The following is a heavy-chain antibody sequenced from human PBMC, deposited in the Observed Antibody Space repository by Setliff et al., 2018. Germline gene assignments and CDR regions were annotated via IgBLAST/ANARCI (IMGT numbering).Heavy chain of an antibody. CDR2: ISWNGAST. Sequence: PGGSLRLSCAASGFTFDDYVFSWVRQAPGKGLEWVSGISWNGASTGYTDSVKGRFTVSRDNAQNSLYLEMKSLRTEDTALYYCARGLTVFGVVFPDAFDIWGQGTVVTV. CDR1: GFTFDDYV. V-gene: IGHV3-20*04. J-gene: IGHJ3*02. D-gene: IGHD3-3*01. CDR3: ARGLTVFGVVFPDAFDI.